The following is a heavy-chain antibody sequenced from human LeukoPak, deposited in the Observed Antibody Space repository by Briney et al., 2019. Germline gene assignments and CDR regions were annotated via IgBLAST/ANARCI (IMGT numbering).Heavy chain of an antibody. D-gene: IGHD4-17*01. CDR1: GGSISSSSYY. CDR2: IYYSGST. Sequence: PSETLSLTCTVSGGSISSSSYYWGWIRQPPGKGLEWIGSIYYSGSTYYNPSLKSRVTISVDTSKNQFSLKLSSVTAADTAVYYCARGLTVTTGMAPNSNWFDPWGQGTLVTVSS. J-gene: IGHJ5*02. CDR3: ARGLTVTTGMAPNSNWFDP. V-gene: IGHV4-39*07.